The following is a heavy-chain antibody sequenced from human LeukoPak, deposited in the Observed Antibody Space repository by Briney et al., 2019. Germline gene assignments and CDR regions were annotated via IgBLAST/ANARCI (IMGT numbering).Heavy chain of an antibody. D-gene: IGHD4-23*01. J-gene: IGHJ4*02. V-gene: IGHV3-7*01. CDR2: IKECGSEI. CDR1: AFTFSNYW. Sequence: GESLRLFCAASAFTFSNYWMSWVRQAPGKGLEWVANIKECGSEINYVESVKGRFTISRDNAKNTLYLQMNSLRVDDTAVYYCARDRGYSTFDYWGQGTLVTVSS. CDR3: ARDRGYSTFDY.